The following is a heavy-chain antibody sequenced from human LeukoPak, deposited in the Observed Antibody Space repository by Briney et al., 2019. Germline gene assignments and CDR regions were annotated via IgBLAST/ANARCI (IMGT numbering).Heavy chain of an antibody. V-gene: IGHV4-34*01. CDR3: ARDKEYYGSGSYNPLDV. CDR1: GGSFSGYY. J-gene: IGHJ6*04. D-gene: IGHD3-10*01. Sequence: SETLSLTCAVYGGSFSGYYWSWIRQPPGKGLEWIGEINHSGSTNYNPSLKSRVTISVDTSKNQFSLKLSSVTAADTAVYYCARDKEYYGSGSYNPLDVWGKGTTVTISS. CDR2: INHSGST.